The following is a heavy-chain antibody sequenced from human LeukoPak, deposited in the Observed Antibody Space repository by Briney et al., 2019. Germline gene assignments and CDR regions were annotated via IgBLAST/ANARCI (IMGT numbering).Heavy chain of an antibody. CDR1: GFTFSSYS. V-gene: IGHV3-23*01. CDR2: ISGSGGST. CDR3: AKLAAAGPSLAFDI. D-gene: IGHD6-13*01. J-gene: IGHJ3*02. Sequence: PGGSLRLSCAASGFTFSSYSMNWVRQAPGKGLEWVSAISGSGGSTYYADSVKGRFTISRDNSKNTLYLQMNGLRAEDTAVYYCAKLAAAGPSLAFDIWGQGTMVTVSS.